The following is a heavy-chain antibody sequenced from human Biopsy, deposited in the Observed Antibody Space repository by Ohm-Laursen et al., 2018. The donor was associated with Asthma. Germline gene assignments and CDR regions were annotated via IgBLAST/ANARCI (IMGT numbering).Heavy chain of an antibody. V-gene: IGHV4-39*02. CDR1: GDAMSTSGSY. Sequence: SETLSLTCIVSGDAMSTSGSYWGWIRQSPGKGLEWIGSIYYSGRTYYNPSLGSRVTISADTSKNHFSLKVTSVTAADTAVYYCARAVSNSSYWYFDLWGRGDLVTVSS. D-gene: IGHD2-2*01. J-gene: IGHJ2*01. CDR2: IYYSGRT. CDR3: ARAVSNSSYWYFDL.